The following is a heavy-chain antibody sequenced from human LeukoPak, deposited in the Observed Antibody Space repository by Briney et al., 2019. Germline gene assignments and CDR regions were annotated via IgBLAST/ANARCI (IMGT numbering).Heavy chain of an antibody. J-gene: IGHJ4*02. V-gene: IGHV4-39*07. CDR2: MYYSGST. CDR3: ASLKATTFFYFDY. CDR1: GDSISSNFYY. Sequence: SETLSLTCTVSGDSISSNFYYWGWIRQPPGKGLEWIGHMYYSGSTYYNPSLKSRVTISLDTSKNQFSLKVTSVTAADTAVYYCASLKATTFFYFDYWGRGTLVTVSS. D-gene: IGHD1-26*01.